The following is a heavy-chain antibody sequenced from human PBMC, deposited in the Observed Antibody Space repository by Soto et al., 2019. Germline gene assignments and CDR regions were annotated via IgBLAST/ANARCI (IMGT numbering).Heavy chain of an antibody. CDR3: AIPGGSSGYYSAYGMDV. D-gene: IGHD3-22*01. Sequence: GGSLRLSCAASGFTFSSYGMHWVRQAPGKGLEWVAVISYDGSNKYYADSVKGRFTISRDNSKNTLYLQMNSLRAEDTAVYYCAIPGGSSGYYSAYGMDVWGQGTTVTVSS. V-gene: IGHV3-30*03. CDR2: ISYDGSNK. J-gene: IGHJ6*02. CDR1: GFTFSSYG.